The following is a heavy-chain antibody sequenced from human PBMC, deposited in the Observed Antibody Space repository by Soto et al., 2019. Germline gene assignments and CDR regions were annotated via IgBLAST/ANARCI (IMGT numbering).Heavy chain of an antibody. Sequence: ASVKVSCKASGYTFTSYYMHWVRQAPGQGLEWMGIINPSGGSTSYAQKFQGRVTMTRDTSTSTVYMELSSLISEDTAVYYCARDASSGWYDYWGQGTLVTVSS. CDR2: INPSGGST. D-gene: IGHD6-19*01. J-gene: IGHJ4*02. CDR3: ARDASSGWYDY. CDR1: GYTFTSYY. V-gene: IGHV1-46*01.